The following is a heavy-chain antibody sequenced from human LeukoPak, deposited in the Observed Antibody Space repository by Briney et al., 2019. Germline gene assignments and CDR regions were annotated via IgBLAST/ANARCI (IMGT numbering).Heavy chain of an antibody. Sequence: GGSLRLSCAASGFTFSDYYMSWIRQAPGKGLERVSYISTSGSRTNYADSVKGRFTTSRDNARNSLYLQMNSLRAEDTAVYYCARDTYYYDSSGYYFETYALDIWGQGTMVTVSS. J-gene: IGHJ3*02. CDR1: GFTFSDYY. CDR2: ISTSGSRT. D-gene: IGHD3-22*01. V-gene: IGHV3-11*06. CDR3: ARDTYYYDSSGYYFETYALDI.